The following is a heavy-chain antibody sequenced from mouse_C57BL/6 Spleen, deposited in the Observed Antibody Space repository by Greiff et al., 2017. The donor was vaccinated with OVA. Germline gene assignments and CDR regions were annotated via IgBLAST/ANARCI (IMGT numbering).Heavy chain of an antibody. Sequence: QVQLQQPGAELVKPGASVKMSCKASGYTFTSYWITWVKQRPGQGLEWIGDIYPGSGSTNYNEKFKSKATLTVDTSSSTSYMQRSSLTSEDSAVYYCARNGDYFDYGGQGTTLTVSS. CDR3: ARNGDYFDY. CDR1: GYTFTSYW. V-gene: IGHV1-55*01. CDR2: IYPGSGST. J-gene: IGHJ2*01.